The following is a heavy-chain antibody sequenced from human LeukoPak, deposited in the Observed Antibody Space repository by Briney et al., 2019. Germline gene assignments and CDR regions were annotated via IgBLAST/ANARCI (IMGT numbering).Heavy chain of an antibody. J-gene: IGHJ3*02. D-gene: IGHD6-13*01. Sequence: GGSLRLSCAASGFTFSSYAMHWVRQAPGKGLEYVSGISSNGGNTYYANSVKGRFTISRDNSKNTLYLQMGSLRAEDMAVYYCASSIRSSWDVPNDAFDIWGQGTMVTVSS. CDR3: ASSIRSSWDVPNDAFDI. CDR1: GFTFSSYA. V-gene: IGHV3-64*01. CDR2: ISSNGGNT.